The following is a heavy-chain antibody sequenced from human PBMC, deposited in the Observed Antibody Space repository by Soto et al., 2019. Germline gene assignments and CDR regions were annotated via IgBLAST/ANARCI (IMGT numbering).Heavy chain of an antibody. CDR2: INLDGTTT. V-gene: IGHV3-74*01. D-gene: IGHD5-12*01. CDR3: ARANNGYDLDS. CDR1: GYTFSSYW. J-gene: IGHJ4*02. Sequence: PGGSLRLSCVASGYTFSSYWMHWVRQAPGMGLVWVSRINLDGTTTTYADSVKGRFTISRDNSQNSLFLQMNSLRIDDTAVYYCARANNGYDLDSWGLGTLVTVSS.